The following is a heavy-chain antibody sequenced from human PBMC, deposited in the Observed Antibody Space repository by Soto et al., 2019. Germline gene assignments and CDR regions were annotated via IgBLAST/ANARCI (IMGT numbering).Heavy chain of an antibody. CDR2: LIPMFGTA. J-gene: IGHJ5*02. D-gene: IGHD6-13*01. CDR1: GVTFSSYA. Sequence: QVQLVQSGAEVKKTGSSVKVSCKASGVTFSSYAIIWVRQAPGQGLEWMGGLIPMFGTANYAQKFQGRVTITADESTSTAYMELSSLRSEDTAVYYCARDVDPYSRSWYVLNWFDPWGQGTLVTVSS. CDR3: ARDVDPYSRSWYVLNWFDP. V-gene: IGHV1-69*01.